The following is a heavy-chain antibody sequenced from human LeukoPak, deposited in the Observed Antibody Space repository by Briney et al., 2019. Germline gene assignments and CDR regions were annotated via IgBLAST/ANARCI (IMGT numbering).Heavy chain of an antibody. CDR1: GFTFSSYA. CDR3: ARESHDSSGYYYFDY. V-gene: IGHV3-53*01. Sequence: GGSLRLSCAASGFTFSSYAMHWVRQAPGKGLEWVSVIYSGGSTYYADSVEGRFTISRDNSKNTLYLQMNSLRAEDTAVYYCARESHDSSGYYYFDYWGQGTLVTVSS. D-gene: IGHD3-22*01. J-gene: IGHJ4*02. CDR2: IYSGGST.